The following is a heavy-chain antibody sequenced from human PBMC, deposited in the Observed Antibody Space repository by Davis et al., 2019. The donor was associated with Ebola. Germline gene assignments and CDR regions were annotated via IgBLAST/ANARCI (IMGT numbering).Heavy chain of an antibody. CDR3: AQGVSVESYGYYSSIYHYYGMDV. J-gene: IGHJ6*02. Sequence: GGSLRLSCAASGLTVSSTYMRWVRQAPGKGLEWVAGIYTGGSTEYTESVKCRFTISRDNSKNTVYLQMDSLRAEDTAVYYCAQGVSVESYGYYSSIYHYYGMDVWGQGTTVTVSS. D-gene: IGHD3-22*01. CDR2: IYTGGST. V-gene: IGHV3-66*01. CDR1: GLTVSSTY.